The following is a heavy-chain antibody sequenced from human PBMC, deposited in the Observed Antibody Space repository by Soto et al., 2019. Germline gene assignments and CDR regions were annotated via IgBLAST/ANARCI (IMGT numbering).Heavy chain of an antibody. Sequence: QVQLVQSGAEVKRPGASVKVSCKASGDTLKTCEVSWVRQAPGQGPEWMAWSTTHNGDTNFAQKFQGRVSLTADTSAATAFMELRNLRSDDTGVYFCARFNFTSAADNYYSYMDVWGQGTMVTVS. CDR2: STTHNGDT. D-gene: IGHD1-1*01. CDR3: ARFNFTSAADNYYSYMDV. V-gene: IGHV1-18*04. J-gene: IGHJ6*03. CDR1: GDTLKTCE.